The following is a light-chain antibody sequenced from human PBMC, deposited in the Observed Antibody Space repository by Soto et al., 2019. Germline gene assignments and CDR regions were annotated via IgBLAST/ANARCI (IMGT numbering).Light chain of an antibody. Sequence: EIVMTQSPATLSVSPWERATLSCRASQSVSSNLAWYQQKPGQAPRLLIYGASTRATGIPARFSGSGSGTEFTLTISSLQSEDFAVYYCQQYSQWPLTFGGGTKVDIK. CDR1: QSVSSN. V-gene: IGKV3-15*01. CDR3: QQYSQWPLT. CDR2: GAS. J-gene: IGKJ4*01.